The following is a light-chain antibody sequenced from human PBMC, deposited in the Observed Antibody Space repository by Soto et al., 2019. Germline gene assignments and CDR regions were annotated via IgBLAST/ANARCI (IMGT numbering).Light chain of an antibody. V-gene: IGLV2-14*01. Sequence: QSALTQPASVSGSPGQSITISCTGTSSDVGGYDFVSWYQQHPGKGPKLMIYDVSNRPSGVSNRFSGSKSGNTASLTISGLQTEDEAAYYCSSFTSTSTLVFGGGTKVTVL. CDR3: SSFTSTSTLV. CDR1: SSDVGGYDF. J-gene: IGLJ3*02. CDR2: DVS.